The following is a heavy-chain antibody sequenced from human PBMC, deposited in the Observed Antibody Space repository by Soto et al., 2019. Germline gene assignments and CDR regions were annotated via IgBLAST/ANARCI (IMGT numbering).Heavy chain of an antibody. CDR2: IYTSGRT. D-gene: IGHD2-2*01. Sequence: QEQLQQSGPGLVKPSETLSLTCTVSGASISSYYLSWIRQPAGKGLEWIGRIYTSGRTNYNPSLKTRVTMSVDTSKNQFSLKLRSVTAADTAVYYCANRYCDSSICYDNWFDPWGQGTLVTVSS. V-gene: IGHV4-4*07. CDR1: GASISSYY. CDR3: ANRYCDSSICYDNWFDP. J-gene: IGHJ5*02.